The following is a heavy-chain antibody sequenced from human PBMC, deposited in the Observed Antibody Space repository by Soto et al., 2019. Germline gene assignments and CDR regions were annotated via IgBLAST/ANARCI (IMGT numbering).Heavy chain of an antibody. V-gene: IGHV3-23*01. D-gene: IGHD3-10*01. CDR1: GFTFSSYA. J-gene: IGHJ6*03. Sequence: PGGSLRLSCAASGFTFSSYAMSWVRQAPGKGLEWVSAITGSGGSTYYADSVKGRFTISRDNSKNTLYLQMNSLRAEDTAVYYCAPRMVRGTNVNFYMDVWGKGTTVTVSS. CDR3: APRMVRGTNVNFYMDV. CDR2: ITGSGGST.